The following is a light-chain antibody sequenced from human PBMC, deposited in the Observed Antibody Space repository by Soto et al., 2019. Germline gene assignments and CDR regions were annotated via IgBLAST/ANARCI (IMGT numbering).Light chain of an antibody. CDR1: QSTTSY. V-gene: IGKV1-39*01. J-gene: IGKJ4*01. CDR2: AAS. Sequence: DIQMTQSPSSLSASVGDRVTITCRASQSTTSYLNWYQQKPGKDPKLLIYAASSLHSGVPSRFSSSGSGTDFTLLISSLQPEDFATYYCQQSYSTLALTFGGGTKVEIK. CDR3: QQSYSTLALT.